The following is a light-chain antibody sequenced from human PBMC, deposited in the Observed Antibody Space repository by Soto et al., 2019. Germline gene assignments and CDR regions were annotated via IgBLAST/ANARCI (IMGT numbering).Light chain of an antibody. CDR3: QSYDSSLSGRV. V-gene: IGLV1-40*01. J-gene: IGLJ3*02. Sequence: QSVLTQPPSVSGAPGQRVTISCTGSSSNIGAGYDVHWYQQLPGTAPKLLIYGNSNRPSGVPDRFSGSKSGTSASLAITGLQAEDEADYYCQSYDSSLSGRVFGRGTKVTVL. CDR2: GNS. CDR1: SSNIGAGYD.